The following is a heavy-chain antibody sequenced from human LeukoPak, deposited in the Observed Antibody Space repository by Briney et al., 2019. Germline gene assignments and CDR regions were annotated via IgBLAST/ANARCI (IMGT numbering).Heavy chain of an antibody. J-gene: IGHJ5*02. CDR2: TKQDGSEK. Sequence: GGSLRLSCAASGFTFSSYAMSWVRQAPGKGLEWVANTKQDGSEKYYVDSVKGRFTISRDNSKNTLYLQMNSLRAEDTAVYYCARAFSIAGGWFDPWGQGTLVTVSS. V-gene: IGHV3-7*01. CDR3: ARAFSIAGGWFDP. CDR1: GFTFSSYA. D-gene: IGHD6-13*01.